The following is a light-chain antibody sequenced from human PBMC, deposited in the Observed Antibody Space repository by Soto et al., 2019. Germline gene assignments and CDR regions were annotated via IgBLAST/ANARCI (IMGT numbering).Light chain of an antibody. CDR1: SSDVGGYEY. CDR3: CSYGGSFPYV. Sequence: QSVLTQPPSVSGSPGQSVTISCTGTSSDVGGYEYVSWYQQHPGKAPKLLIYDVTKRPSGVPDRFSGSKSGNTASLTISGLQAEDEADFFCCSYGGSFPYVFGTGTKLTVL. V-gene: IGLV2-11*01. J-gene: IGLJ1*01. CDR2: DVT.